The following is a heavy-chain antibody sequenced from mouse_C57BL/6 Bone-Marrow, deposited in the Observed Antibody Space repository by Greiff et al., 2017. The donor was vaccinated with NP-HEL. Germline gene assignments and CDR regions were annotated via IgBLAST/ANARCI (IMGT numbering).Heavy chain of an antibody. J-gene: IGHJ3*01. CDR1: GFNIKDDF. D-gene: IGHD4-1*01. Sequence: VQLPPSGAELVRPGASVPLSCTASGFNIKDDFMPWVNQRPDPGLEWIGWIDPENGDTEYASKFQGTATIPADTSSNTAYLQLSSLTSEDTAVYYCTTSLTGTFAYWGQGTLVTVSA. V-gene: IGHV14-4*01. CDR3: TTSLTGTFAY. CDR2: IDPENGDT.